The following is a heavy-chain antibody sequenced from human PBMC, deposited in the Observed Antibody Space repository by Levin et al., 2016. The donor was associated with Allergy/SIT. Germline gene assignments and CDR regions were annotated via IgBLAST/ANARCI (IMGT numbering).Heavy chain of an antibody. V-gene: IGHV3-23*01. D-gene: IGHD1-26*01. CDR2: ITGSGDRT. CDR1: GFTFSTYD. Sequence: GESLKISCAASGFTFSTYDMNWVRQAPGKGLEWVSAITGSGDRTYYTDSVKGRFTISRDNSKNTLFLQMNSLRAEDTAVYFCAKEPAGARGRYFDYWGQGTLVTVSS. J-gene: IGHJ4*02. CDR3: AKEPAGARGRYFDY.